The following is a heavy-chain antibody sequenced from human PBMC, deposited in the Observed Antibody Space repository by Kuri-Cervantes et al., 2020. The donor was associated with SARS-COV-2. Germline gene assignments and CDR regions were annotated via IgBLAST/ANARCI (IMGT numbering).Heavy chain of an antibody. D-gene: IGHD2-15*01. V-gene: IGHV3-33*01. CDR1: GFTFSSYG. Sequence: GESLKISCAASGFTFSSYGMHWVRQAPGKGLEWVAVIWYDGSNKYYADSVKGRFTIFRDNSKNTLYLQMNSLRAEDTAVYYCARENPYCSGGSCYSGAFDIWGQGTMVTVSS. CDR2: IWYDGSNK. J-gene: IGHJ3*02. CDR3: ARENPYCSGGSCYSGAFDI.